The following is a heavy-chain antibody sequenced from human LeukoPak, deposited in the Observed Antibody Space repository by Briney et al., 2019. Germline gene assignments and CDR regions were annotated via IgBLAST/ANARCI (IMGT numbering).Heavy chain of an antibody. D-gene: IGHD1-26*01. CDR3: ARDREFSGSYPDAFDI. CDR2: IYYSGST. J-gene: IGHJ3*02. Sequence: PSETLSLTCTVSGGSISSYYWSWIRQPPGKGLEWIGYIYYSGSTNYNPSLKSRVAMSVDTSKNQFSLKLRSVTAADTAVYYCARDREFSGSYPDAFDIWGQGRMVTVSS. CDR1: GGSISSYY. V-gene: IGHV4-59*01.